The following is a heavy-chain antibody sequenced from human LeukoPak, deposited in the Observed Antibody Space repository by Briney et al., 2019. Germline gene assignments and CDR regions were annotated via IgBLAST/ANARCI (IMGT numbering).Heavy chain of an antibody. D-gene: IGHD6-13*01. CDR3: ARSTMYSSSWDGSTVVDY. V-gene: IGHV3-66*01. CDR1: GFTVSSNY. CDR2: IYSGGST. J-gene: IGHJ4*02. Sequence: PGGSLRLSCAASGFTVSSNYMSWVRQAPGKGLEWVSVIYSGGSTYYADSVKGRFTISRDNSKNTLYLQMNSLRAEDTAVYYCARSTMYSSSWDGSTVVDYWGQGTLVTVSS.